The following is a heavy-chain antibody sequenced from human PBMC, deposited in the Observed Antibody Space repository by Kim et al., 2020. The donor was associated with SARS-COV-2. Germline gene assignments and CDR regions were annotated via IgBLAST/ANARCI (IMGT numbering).Heavy chain of an antibody. Sequence: GGSLRLSCAVSGFTFDHYAMHWVRQAPGKGLEWVSLIGAYGDTKYYADSVKGRFTISIDNSKNTVFLQMNSLRTEDTAFYYCARASGWLPRYGGRGTLVTVST. J-gene: IGHJ4*02. CDR2: IGAYGDTK. V-gene: IGHV3-43*02. D-gene: IGHD6-19*01. CDR3: ARASGWLPRY. CDR1: GFTFDHYA.